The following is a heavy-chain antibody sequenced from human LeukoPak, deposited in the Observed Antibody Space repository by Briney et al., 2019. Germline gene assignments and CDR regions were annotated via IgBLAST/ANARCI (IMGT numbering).Heavy chain of an antibody. V-gene: IGHV4-38-2*02. CDR1: GYSISSGYY. Sequence: SETLSLTCTVSGYSISSGYYWGWIRQPPGKGLEWIGEINHSGSTNYNPSLKSRVTISVDTSKNQFSLKLSSVTAADTAVYYCASFPTPYDSSGNFDYWGQGTLVTVSS. CDR2: INHSGST. CDR3: ASFPTPYDSSGNFDY. D-gene: IGHD3-22*01. J-gene: IGHJ4*02.